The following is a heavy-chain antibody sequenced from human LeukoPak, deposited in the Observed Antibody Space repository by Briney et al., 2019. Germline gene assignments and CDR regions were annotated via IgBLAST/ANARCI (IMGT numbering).Heavy chain of an antibody. CDR3: ARDYYYDSSGFDY. CDR1: GFTVSSNY. CDR2: IYSGGST. J-gene: IGHJ4*02. D-gene: IGHD3-22*01. V-gene: IGHV3-53*01. Sequence: PGGSLRLSCAASGFTVSSNYMSWVRQAPGKGLEWVSVIYSGGSTYYADSVKGRLTISRDNSKNTLYLQMNSLRAEDTAVYYCARDYYYDSSGFDYWGQGTLVTVSS.